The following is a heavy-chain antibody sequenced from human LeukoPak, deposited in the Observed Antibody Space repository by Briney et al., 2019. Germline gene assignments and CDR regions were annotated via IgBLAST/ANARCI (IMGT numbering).Heavy chain of an antibody. CDR2: ISYDGSNK. D-gene: IGHD5-12*01. J-gene: IGHJ4*02. V-gene: IGHV3-30*03. CDR3: TTVEGKEDVATICDY. Sequence: GGSLRLSCAASGFTFSSYGMHWVRQAPGKGLEWVAVISYDGSNKYYADSVKGRFTISRDDSKNTLYLQMNSLKIEDTAVYYCTTVEGKEDVATICDYWGQGTLVTVSS. CDR1: GFTFSSYG.